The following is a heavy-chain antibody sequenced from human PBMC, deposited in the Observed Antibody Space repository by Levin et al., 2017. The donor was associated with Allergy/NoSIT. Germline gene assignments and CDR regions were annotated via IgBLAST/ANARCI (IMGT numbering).Heavy chain of an antibody. V-gene: IGHV3-23*01. Sequence: LSLTCAASGFTFSSYDMSWVRQAPGKGLEWVSTISGSGGSTYYADSVKGRFTISRDNSKNTLYLQMNSLRAEDTAVYFCAKDRTGGLIVIFDYWGQGTLVTVSS. CDR2: ISGSGGST. CDR3: AKDRTGGLIVIFDY. J-gene: IGHJ4*02. CDR1: GFTFSSYD. D-gene: IGHD3-16*02.